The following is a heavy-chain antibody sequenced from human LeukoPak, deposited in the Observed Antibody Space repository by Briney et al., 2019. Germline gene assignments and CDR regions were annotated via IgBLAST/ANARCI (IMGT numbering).Heavy chain of an antibody. CDR2: IYPGDSDT. Sequence: PGESLKTSCKGSGYSFTSYWIGWVRQMPGKGLEWMGIIYPGDSDTRYSPSFQGQVTISADKSISTAYLQWSSLKASDTAMYYCARIPVYYDSSGYYYEAGYYYYGMDVWGQGTTVTVSS. D-gene: IGHD3-22*01. V-gene: IGHV5-51*01. J-gene: IGHJ6*02. CDR3: ARIPVYYDSSGYYYEAGYYYYGMDV. CDR1: GYSFTSYW.